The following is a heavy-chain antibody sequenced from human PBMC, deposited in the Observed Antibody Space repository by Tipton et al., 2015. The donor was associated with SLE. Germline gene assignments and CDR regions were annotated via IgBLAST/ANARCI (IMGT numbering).Heavy chain of an antibody. CDR1: GFIFSSYG. CDR2: IRYDGSNK. V-gene: IGHV3-30*02. J-gene: IGHJ4*02. D-gene: IGHD3-22*01. CDR3: AKVDIYYDESSGYLPCFDC. Sequence: SLRLSCAASGFIFSSYGMHWVRQAPGKGLEWVAFIRYDGSNKYYADSVKGRFTISRDNPKNTLYLQMNSLRAEDTAVYYCAKVDIYYDESSGYLPCFDCWGQGTLVTVSS.